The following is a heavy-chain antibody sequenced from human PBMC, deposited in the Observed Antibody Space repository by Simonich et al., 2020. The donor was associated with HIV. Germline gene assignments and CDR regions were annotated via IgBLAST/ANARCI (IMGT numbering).Heavy chain of an antibody. CDR3: ARRDRELILYFDY. J-gene: IGHJ4*02. D-gene: IGHD3-3*01. Sequence: QVQLQQWGAGLLKPSETLSLTCAVYGGSFSGYYWNWIRQPPWKGLEWIGEINHSGITNNKASLNSRATISVDKSKNQFSLKLSSVTAADTAIYYCARRDRELILYFDYWGQGNLVTVSS. CDR1: GGSFSGYY. CDR2: INHSGIT. V-gene: IGHV4-34*04.